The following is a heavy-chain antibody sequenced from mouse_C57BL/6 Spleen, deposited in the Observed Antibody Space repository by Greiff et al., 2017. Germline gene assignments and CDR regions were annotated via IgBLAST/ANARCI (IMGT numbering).Heavy chain of an antibody. D-gene: IGHD4-1*01. J-gene: IGHJ3*01. CDR2: ISDGGSYT. CDR1: GFTFSSYA. V-gene: IGHV5-4*01. CDR3: ARVLLTGSAWFAY. Sequence: EVQGVESGGGLVKPGGSLKLSCAASGFTFSSYAMSWVRQTPEKRLEWVATISDGGSYTYYPDNVKGRFTISRDNAKNNLYLQMSHLKSEDTAMYYCARVLLTGSAWFAYWGQGTLVTVSA.